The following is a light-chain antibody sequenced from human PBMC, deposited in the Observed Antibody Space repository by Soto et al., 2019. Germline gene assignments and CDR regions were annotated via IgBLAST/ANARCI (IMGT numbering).Light chain of an antibody. Sequence: QSVLTQPASVSGSPGQSITISCTGTSSDVGSYNLVSWYQQHPGKAPKLMIYEGSKRPLGVCKRFSGSKSANTASLTISGLQAEDEADYYCCSYAGSSYVVFGGGTKVTVL. CDR2: EGS. CDR3: CSYAGSSYVV. J-gene: IGLJ2*01. V-gene: IGLV2-23*01. CDR1: SSDVGSYNL.